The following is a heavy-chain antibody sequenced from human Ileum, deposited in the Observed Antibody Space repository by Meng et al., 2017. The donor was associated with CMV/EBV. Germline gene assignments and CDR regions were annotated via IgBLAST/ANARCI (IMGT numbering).Heavy chain of an antibody. CDR1: GYTFTANH. CDR3: VRENWYYDF. CDR2: IYPLNGDT. D-gene: IGHD1-1*01. V-gene: IGHV1-2*02. Sequence: QGVWVQAGTEVKKPWASVKVSCKTSGYTFTANHLHWVRQAPGQGLEWMGWIYPLNGDTYFAQKFQDRVTMTRDTSITTAYMELSSLTSDDTAIYYCVRENWYYDFWGQGTLVTVSS. J-gene: IGHJ4*02.